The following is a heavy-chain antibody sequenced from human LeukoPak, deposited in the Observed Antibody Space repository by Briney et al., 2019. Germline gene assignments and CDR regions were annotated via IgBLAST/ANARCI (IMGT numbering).Heavy chain of an antibody. CDR2: INPNTGGT. V-gene: IGHV1-2*02. Sequence: ASVKVSCKASGYTFTDYYIHWVRQAPGQGLEWIGWINPNTGGTNYAQKFQGRVTMTRDTSITTAYMELSSLRSDDTAVYSCTREEYIYGYVSLYYFDYWGQGTLVTVSS. D-gene: IGHD5-18*01. CDR1: GYTFTDYY. J-gene: IGHJ4*02. CDR3: TREEYIYGYVSLYYFDY.